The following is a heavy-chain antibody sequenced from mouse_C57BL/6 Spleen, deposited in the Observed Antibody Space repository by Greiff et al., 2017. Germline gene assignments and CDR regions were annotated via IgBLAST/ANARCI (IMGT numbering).Heavy chain of an antibody. Sequence: VQLQQPGAELVRPGTSVKLSCKASGYTFTSYWMHWVKQRPGQGLEWIGVIDPSDSYTNYNQKFKGKATLTVDTSSSTAYMQLSSLTSEDSAVYYCARKYYGSSWYSDVWGTGTTVTVSS. D-gene: IGHD1-1*01. CDR1: GYTFTSYW. V-gene: IGHV1-59*01. CDR2: IDPSDSYT. CDR3: ARKYYGSSWYSDV. J-gene: IGHJ1*03.